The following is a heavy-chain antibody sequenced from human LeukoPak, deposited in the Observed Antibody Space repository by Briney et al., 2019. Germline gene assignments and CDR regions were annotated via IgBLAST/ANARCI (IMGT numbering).Heavy chain of an antibody. CDR1: GFTFSSYG. CDR3: ARDHSSGWYSDYFAY. Sequence: GGSLRLSCAASGFTFSSYGMHWVRQAPGKGLEWVAVIWYVGSNKYYADSVKGRFTISRDNSKNTLYLQMNSLRAEDTAVYYCARDHSSGWYSDYFAYWGQGTLVTVSS. D-gene: IGHD6-19*01. V-gene: IGHV3-33*01. J-gene: IGHJ4*02. CDR2: IWYVGSNK.